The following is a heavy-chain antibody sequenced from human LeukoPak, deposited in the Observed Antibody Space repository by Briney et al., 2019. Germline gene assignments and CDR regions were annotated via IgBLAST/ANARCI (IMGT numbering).Heavy chain of an antibody. D-gene: IGHD3-10*01. V-gene: IGHV1-69*02. J-gene: IGHJ5*02. CDR1: GGTFSSYT. CDR3: ARVEHSNYSNWFDP. CDR2: IIPILGIA. Sequence: SVKVSCKASGGTFSSYTISWVRQAPGQRLEWMGRIIPILGIANYAQKFQGRVTVTADKSTSTAYMELRSLGSADTAVYYCARVEHSNYSNWFDPWGQGTLVTVSS.